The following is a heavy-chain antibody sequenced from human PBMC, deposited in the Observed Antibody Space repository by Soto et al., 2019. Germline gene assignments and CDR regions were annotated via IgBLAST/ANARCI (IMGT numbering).Heavy chain of an antibody. CDR1: GGSIGSYY. Sequence: PSETLSLTCTVSGGSIGSYYWSWIRQPPGKGLEWIGYIYYSGSTNYNPSLKSRVTISVDTSKNQFSLKLSSVTAADTAVYYCARHNVVVVAANPSWFDPWGQGTLVTVSS. CDR2: IYYSGST. V-gene: IGHV4-59*08. J-gene: IGHJ5*02. CDR3: ARHNVVVVAANPSWFDP. D-gene: IGHD2-15*01.